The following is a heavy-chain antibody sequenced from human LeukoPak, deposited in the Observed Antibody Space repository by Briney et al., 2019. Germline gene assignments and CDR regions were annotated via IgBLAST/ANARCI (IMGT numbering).Heavy chain of an antibody. D-gene: IGHD3-10*01. Sequence: GRSLRLSCAVSGFSFVSHAMHWVRQAPGKGLEWVALISYDGSNTYYADSVKGRFSISRESSKNTLYLQMNSLRAEDTAIYYCAKNRGYGSGSYRHFDHWGQGTLVTVSS. CDR3: AKNRGYGSGSYRHFDH. V-gene: IGHV3-30*18. J-gene: IGHJ4*02. CDR1: GFSFVSHA. CDR2: ISYDGSNT.